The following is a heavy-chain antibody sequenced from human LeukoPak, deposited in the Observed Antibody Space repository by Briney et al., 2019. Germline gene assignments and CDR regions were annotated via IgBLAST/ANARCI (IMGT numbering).Heavy chain of an antibody. CDR3: ARDGSYSSSWYNWFDP. Sequence: GGSLRLSCAASGFTFSNYAMGWVRQAPGKGLEWVSYISSSGSTIYYADSVKGRFTISRDNAKNSLYLQMNSLRAEDTAVYYCARDGSYSSSWYNWFDPWGQGTLVTVSS. CDR1: GFTFSNYA. J-gene: IGHJ5*02. V-gene: IGHV3-48*03. D-gene: IGHD6-13*01. CDR2: ISSSGSTI.